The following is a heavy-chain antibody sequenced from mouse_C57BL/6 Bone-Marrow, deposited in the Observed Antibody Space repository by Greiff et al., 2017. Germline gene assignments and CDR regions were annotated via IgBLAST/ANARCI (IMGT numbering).Heavy chain of an antibody. CDR3: ARRGLRGGNYAMDY. CDR1: GYTFTDYY. J-gene: IGHJ4*01. D-gene: IGHD2-4*01. Sequence: ELQLQESGPVLVKPGASVKMSCKASGYTFTDYYMNWVKQSHGKSLEWMGVINPYNGGTSYNQKFNGKATLSVDKSSSTAYMELNSLTSEDSAVYYCARRGLRGGNYAMDYWGQGTSVTVSS. CDR2: INPYNGGT. V-gene: IGHV1-19*01.